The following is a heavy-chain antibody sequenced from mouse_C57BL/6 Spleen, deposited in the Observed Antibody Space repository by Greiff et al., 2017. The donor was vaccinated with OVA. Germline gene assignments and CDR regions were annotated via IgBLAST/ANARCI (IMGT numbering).Heavy chain of an antibody. Sequence: VQLQQSGAELARPGASVKMSCKASGYTFTSYTMHWVKQRPGQGLEWIGYINPSSGYTKYNQKFKDKATLTADKSSSTAYMQLSSLTSEDSAVYYCARGDGESAMDYWGQGTSVTVSS. J-gene: IGHJ4*01. CDR2: INPSSGYT. CDR1: GYTFTSYT. CDR3: ARGDGESAMDY. D-gene: IGHD3-3*01. V-gene: IGHV1-4*01.